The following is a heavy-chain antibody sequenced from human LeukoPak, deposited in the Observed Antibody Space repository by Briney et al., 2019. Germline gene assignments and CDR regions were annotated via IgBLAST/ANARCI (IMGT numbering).Heavy chain of an antibody. V-gene: IGHV4-59*01. CDR3: ARGVLVDTAMVMYWYFDL. D-gene: IGHD5-18*01. J-gene: IGHJ2*01. Sequence: SETLSLTCTVSGGSISSYYWSWVRQPPGKGLEWVGYIYYSGSTNYNPSLKSRVTISVDTSKNQFSLKLSSVTAADTAVYYCARGVLVDTAMVMYWYFDLWGRGTLVTVSS. CDR1: GGSISSYY. CDR2: IYYSGST.